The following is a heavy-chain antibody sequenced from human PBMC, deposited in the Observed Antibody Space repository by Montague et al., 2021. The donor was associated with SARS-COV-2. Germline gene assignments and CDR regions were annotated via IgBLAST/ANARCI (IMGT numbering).Heavy chain of an antibody. V-gene: IGHV4-39*02. D-gene: IGHD3-16*01. J-gene: IGHJ6*02. CDR3: ARVEVCDGVAV. CDR2: IYYDGRT. CDR1: GGSIGKSSYY. Sequence: SETLSLTCTVSGGSIGKSSYYWGWIRQPPGKGLEWNGYIYYDGRTSYNPSLRSRVSASVDTSKNDFSLNVRSVTAADTAVYYCARVEVCDGVAVWGQGTTVTVSS.